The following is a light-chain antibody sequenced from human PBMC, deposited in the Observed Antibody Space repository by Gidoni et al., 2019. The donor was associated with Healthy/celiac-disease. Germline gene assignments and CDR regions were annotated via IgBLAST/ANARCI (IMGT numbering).Light chain of an antibody. CDR3: QQYGSSPGT. CDR2: GAS. CDR1: QSVSSRY. V-gene: IGKV3-20*01. Sequence: EIVLTQSPGTLSLSPGERATLSGRASQSVSSRYIAWYQQKPGQAHRLLIYGASSRAPGIPDRFSGSGSGTDFTLTISRLEPKDFAVYYCQQYGSSPGTFGQXTKVEIK. J-gene: IGKJ1*01.